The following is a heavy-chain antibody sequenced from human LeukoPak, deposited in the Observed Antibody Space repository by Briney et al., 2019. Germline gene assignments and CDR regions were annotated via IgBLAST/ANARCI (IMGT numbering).Heavy chain of an antibody. CDR1: GASINNNY. Sequence: SETLSLTCAGSGASINNNYWTWVRQPPGKGLEWFGYIYSNGNTNYNPSLKGRVTMSIETSKNQFSLQLPSVTAADTAVYYCASGTFDGPLYGTYWYFHVWGRGTLVTVSS. CDR3: ASGTFDGPLYGTYWYFHV. D-gene: IGHD1-14*01. CDR2: IYSNGNT. J-gene: IGHJ2*01. V-gene: IGHV4-59*01.